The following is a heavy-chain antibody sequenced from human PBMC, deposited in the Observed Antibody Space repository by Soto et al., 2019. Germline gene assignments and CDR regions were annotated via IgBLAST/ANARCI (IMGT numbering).Heavy chain of an antibody. Sequence: QVQLVQSGAEVKKPGSSVKVSCKASGGTFSSYAISWVRQAPGQGLEWMGGIIPIFGTANYAQKFQGRVTITADESTSTAYMELSSLRSQDTAVYYCAREGYDILTGYYLNCFDPWGQGTLVTVSS. D-gene: IGHD3-9*01. J-gene: IGHJ5*02. V-gene: IGHV1-69*01. CDR2: IIPIFGTA. CDR3: AREGYDILTGYYLNCFDP. CDR1: GGTFSSYA.